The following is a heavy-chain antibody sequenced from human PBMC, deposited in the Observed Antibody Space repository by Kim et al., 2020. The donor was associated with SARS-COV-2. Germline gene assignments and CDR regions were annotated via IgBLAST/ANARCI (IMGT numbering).Heavy chain of an antibody. D-gene: IGHD3-3*01. CDR2: IYYSGST. CDR3: ARHRSKSRYDFWSGYLAGNGDYYYGMDV. CDR1: GGSISSSSYY. J-gene: IGHJ6*02. V-gene: IGHV4-39*01. Sequence: SETLSLTCTVSGGSISSSSYYWGWIRQPPGKGLEWIGSIYYSGSTYYNPSLKSRVTISVDTSKNQFSLKLSSVTAADTAVYYCARHRSKSRYDFWSGYLAGNGDYYYGMDVWGQGTTVTVSS.